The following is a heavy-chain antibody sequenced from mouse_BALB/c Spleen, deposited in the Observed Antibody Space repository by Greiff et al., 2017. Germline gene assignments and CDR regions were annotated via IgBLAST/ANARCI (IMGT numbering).Heavy chain of an antibody. CDR2: ISSGGSYT. CDR3: ARRSDLSLYAMDY. Sequence: EVQVVESGGDLVKPGGSLKLSCAASGFTFSSYGMSWVRQTPDKRLEWVATISSGGSYTYYPDSVKGRFTISRDNAKNTLYLQMSSLKSEDTAMYYCARRSDLSLYAMDYWGQGTSVTVSS. J-gene: IGHJ4*01. CDR1: GFTFSSYG. V-gene: IGHV5-6*01. D-gene: IGHD1-1*01.